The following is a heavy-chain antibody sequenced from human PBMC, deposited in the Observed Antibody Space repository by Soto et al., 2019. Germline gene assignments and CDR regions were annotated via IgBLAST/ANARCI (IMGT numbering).Heavy chain of an antibody. CDR1: GGSFKSGSYS. CDR3: ARDFHHFDS. CDR2: VYHTGRT. J-gene: IGHJ4*02. Sequence: SETLSLTCTVSGGSFKSGSYSWSWIRQPPGKGLEWIGYVYHTGRTSYNPSLKSRVSISMDTSKHQFSLNLVSLTAADTAVYSCARDFHHFDSWGQGLLDTVAS. V-gene: IGHV4-61*01.